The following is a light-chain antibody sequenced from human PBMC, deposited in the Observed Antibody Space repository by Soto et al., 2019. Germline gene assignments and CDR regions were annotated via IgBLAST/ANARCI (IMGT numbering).Light chain of an antibody. Sequence: QTVVTQSPSASASLGASVKLTCTLSSGHSTYAIAWHQQQSEKGPRFLLKINYDGTHSKGDGFFDRFSGSSSGAERHLTNSSLQYEDEAYYTCQSLGTGIQVFGGGTQLPVL. J-gene: IGLJ3*02. CDR2: INYDGTH. V-gene: IGLV4-69*01. CDR3: QSLGTGIQV. CDR1: SGHSTYA.